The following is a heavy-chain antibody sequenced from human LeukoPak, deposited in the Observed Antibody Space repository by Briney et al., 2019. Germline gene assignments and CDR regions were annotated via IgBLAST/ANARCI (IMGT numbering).Heavy chain of an antibody. Sequence: PSETLSLTCAVYGGSFSVYYWSWIRQPPGKGLEWMGEIKHSGSTNYNPSLKSRVTIAVDTSKHQFSLTLSSVTAADTAVYYCAGVWGSYRRYFDYWGQGTLVTVSS. CDR1: GGSFSVYY. V-gene: IGHV4-34*01. CDR2: IKHSGST. J-gene: IGHJ4*02. D-gene: IGHD3-16*02. CDR3: AGVWGSYRRYFDY.